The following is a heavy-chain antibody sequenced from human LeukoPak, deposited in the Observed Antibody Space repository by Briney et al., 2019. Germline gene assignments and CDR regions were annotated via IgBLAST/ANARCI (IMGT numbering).Heavy chain of an antibody. CDR2: IYTSGST. V-gene: IGHV4-61*02. J-gene: IGHJ3*02. D-gene: IGHD3-22*01. CDR1: GGSISSGSYY. Sequence: SETLSLTCTVSGGSISSGSYYWSWIRQPAGKGLEWIGRIYTSGSTNYNPSLKSRVTISVDTSKNQFSLKLSSVTAADTAVYYCARELITMIPGSAFDIWGQGTMVTVSS. CDR3: ARELITMIPGSAFDI.